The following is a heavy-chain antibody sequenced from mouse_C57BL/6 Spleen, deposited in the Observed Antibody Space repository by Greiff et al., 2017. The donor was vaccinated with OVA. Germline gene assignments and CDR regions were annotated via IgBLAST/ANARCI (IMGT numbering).Heavy chain of an antibody. J-gene: IGHJ3*01. CDR3: ARDGSSGGFAY. V-gene: IGHV5-16*01. D-gene: IGHD3-2*02. CDR2: INYDGSST. Sequence: EVQRVESEGGLVQPGSSMKLSCTASGFTFSDYYMAWVRQVPEKGLEWVANINYDGSSTYYLDSLKSRFIISRDNAKNILYLQMSSLKSEDTATYYCARDGSSGGFAYWGQGTLVTVSA. CDR1: GFTFSDYY.